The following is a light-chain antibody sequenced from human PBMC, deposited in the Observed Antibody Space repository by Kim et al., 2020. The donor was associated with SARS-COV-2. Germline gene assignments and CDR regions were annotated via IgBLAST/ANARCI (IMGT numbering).Light chain of an antibody. J-gene: IGKJ1*01. CDR3: QQYNNYPWT. CDR2: AAS. Sequence: DIQMTQSPSSLPASVGDRVTISCRASQDIINYLVWFQQKPGKAPRSLIYAASDLQSGVPSRFSGSGSGTDFTLTISSLQPEDYATYYCQQYNNYPWTFGQGTKVDIK. CDR1: QDIINY. V-gene: IGKV1-16*01.